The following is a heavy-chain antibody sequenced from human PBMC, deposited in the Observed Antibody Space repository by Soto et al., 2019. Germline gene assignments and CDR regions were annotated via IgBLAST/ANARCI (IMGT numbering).Heavy chain of an antibody. Sequence: SQTLSLTCAISGDSVSSTSAAWEWIRQTPSRGFEWLGRTRCTSKWSYEYARSVKGRITISPDTSKNHFSLQLDSVTPEDTAVYYWVRVDGNDAGSWGQGTLVTVSS. V-gene: IGHV6-1*01. CDR1: GDSVSSTSAA. D-gene: IGHD1-1*01. J-gene: IGHJ5*02. CDR3: VRVDGNDAGS. CDR2: TRCTSKWSY.